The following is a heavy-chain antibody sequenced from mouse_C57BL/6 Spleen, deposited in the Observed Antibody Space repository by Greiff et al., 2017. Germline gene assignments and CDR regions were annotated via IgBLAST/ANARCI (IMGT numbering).Heavy chain of an antibody. CDR1: GYTFTSYW. J-gene: IGHJ2*01. V-gene: IGHV1-64*01. CDR3: ARGGEVYDGYFPFDD. CDR2: IHPNSGST. D-gene: IGHD2-3*01. Sequence: QVQLQQPGAELVKPGASVKLSCKASGYTFTSYWMHWVKQRPGQGLEWIGMIHPNSGSTNYNEKFKSKATLTVDKSSSTAYMQLSSLTSEDSAVYYCARGGEVYDGYFPFDDWGQGTTLTVSS.